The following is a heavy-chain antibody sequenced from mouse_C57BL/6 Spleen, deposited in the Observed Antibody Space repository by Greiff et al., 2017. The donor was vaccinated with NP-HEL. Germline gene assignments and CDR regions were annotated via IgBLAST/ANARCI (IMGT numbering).Heavy chain of an antibody. Sequence: VQLQQSGPELVKPGASVKISCKASGYTFTDYYMNWVKQSHGKSLEWIGDINPNNGGTSYNQKFKGKATLTVDKSSSTAYMELRSLTSEDSAVYYCARSEVLVYFDYWGQGTTLTVSS. J-gene: IGHJ2*01. CDR3: ARSEVLVYFDY. CDR2: INPNNGGT. V-gene: IGHV1-26*01. D-gene: IGHD1-1*01. CDR1: GYTFTDYY.